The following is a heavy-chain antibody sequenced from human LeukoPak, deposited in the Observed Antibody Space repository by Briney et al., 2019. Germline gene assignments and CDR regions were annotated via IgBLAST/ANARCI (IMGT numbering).Heavy chain of an antibody. Sequence: SGPTLVNPTQTLTLTCTFSGFSPSTRGMCVSWIRQPSGKALEWLSRIDWDDDKYYSTSLKTRLTISKDTSKNQVVLTMTNMDPEDTATYFCARTYTPLAGKRYNWFGPWGQGTLVTVSS. CDR1: GFSPSTRGMC. V-gene: IGHV2-70*11. CDR3: ARTYTPLAGKRYNWFGP. CDR2: IDWDDDK. J-gene: IGHJ5*02. D-gene: IGHD6-19*01.